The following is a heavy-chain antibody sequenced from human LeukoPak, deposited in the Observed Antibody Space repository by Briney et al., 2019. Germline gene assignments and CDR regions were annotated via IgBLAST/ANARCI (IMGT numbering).Heavy chain of an antibody. V-gene: IGHV4-34*01. D-gene: IGHD2-21*01. CDR1: GGSFSGHY. CDR2: INHRGST. CDR3: ARQGGDEVFDY. Sequence: SETLSLTCAVYGGSFSGHYWSWIRQPPGKGLEWIGEINHRGSTNYNPSLKSRVTISVDTSRNQFSLRLSSVTAADTAVYYCARQGGDEVFDYWGQGTLVTVSS. J-gene: IGHJ4*02.